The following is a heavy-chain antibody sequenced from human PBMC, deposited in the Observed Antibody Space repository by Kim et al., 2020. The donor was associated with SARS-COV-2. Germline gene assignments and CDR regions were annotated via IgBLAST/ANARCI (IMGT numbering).Heavy chain of an antibody. CDR3: VRHVSTMPGVDY. CDR2: IRGDGNPG. Sequence: GGSLRLSCAASGFIFSDYWMHWVRRVPGKGLLWVSDIRGDGNPGSPADSVKGRFSISRDNANNMLYLQMNSLRVDDTGVYYCVRHVSTMPGVDYWGQGTLVTVSS. J-gene: IGHJ4*02. CDR1: GFIFSDYW. D-gene: IGHD5-12*01. V-gene: IGHV3-74*01.